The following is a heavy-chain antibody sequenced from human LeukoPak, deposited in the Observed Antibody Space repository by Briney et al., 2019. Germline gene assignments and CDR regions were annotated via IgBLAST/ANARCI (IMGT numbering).Heavy chain of an antibody. D-gene: IGHD3-10*01. CDR3: ARGRSYGSGSYYRLAEYFQH. V-gene: IGHV4-34*01. CDR1: GGSFSGYY. Sequence: PSETLSLTCAVYGGSFSGYYWSWIRQPPGKGLEWIGEINHGGSTNYNPSLKSRVTISVDTSKNQFSLKLSSVTAADTAVYYCARGRSYGSGSYYRLAEYFQHWGQGTLVTVSS. CDR2: INHGGST. J-gene: IGHJ1*01.